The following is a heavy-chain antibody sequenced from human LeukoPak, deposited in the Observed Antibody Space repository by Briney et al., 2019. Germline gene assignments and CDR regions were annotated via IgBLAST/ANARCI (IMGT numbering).Heavy chain of an antibody. V-gene: IGHV3-43*02. CDR1: GFSFDDYA. CDR3: AKDTGITPSGISGFFDF. Sequence: GGSLRLSCAASGFSFDDYAMHWVRHAPAKGLEWVSLISGDGDSTYYADSVKGRFTISRDNSKDSLYLQMNSLRTEDTALYYCAKDTGITPSGISGFFDFWGQGTLVTVSS. J-gene: IGHJ4*02. D-gene: IGHD6-13*01. CDR2: ISGDGDST.